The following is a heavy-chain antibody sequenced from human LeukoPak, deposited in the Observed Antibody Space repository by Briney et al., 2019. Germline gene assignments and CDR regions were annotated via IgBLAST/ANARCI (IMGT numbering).Heavy chain of an antibody. V-gene: IGHV3-48*01. CDR2: ISSSSTI. CDR3: ARERDGDYVGY. J-gene: IGHJ4*02. Sequence: GGSLRLSCAASGFTFSSYSMNWVRQAPGKGLEWVSYISSSSTIYYADSVEGRFTISRDNAKNSLYLQMNSLRAEDTAVYYCARERDGDYVGYWGQGTLVTVSS. CDR1: GFTFSSYS. D-gene: IGHD4-17*01.